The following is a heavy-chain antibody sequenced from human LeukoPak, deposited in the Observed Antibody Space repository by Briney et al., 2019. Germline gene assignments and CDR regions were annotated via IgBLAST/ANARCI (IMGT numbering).Heavy chain of an antibody. J-gene: IGHJ6*03. Sequence: GGTLRLSCAASGFTFSSSGMSWVRQAPGKGLEWVSTISGGGGSTYYADSVKGRFTISRDNSKNTLYLQMNSLRAEDTAVYYCAKYEDSGSYWGDYYYYMDLWGKGTTVTISS. CDR3: AKYEDSGSYWGDYYYYMDL. CDR1: GFTFSSSG. V-gene: IGHV3-23*01. D-gene: IGHD1-26*01. CDR2: ISGGGGST.